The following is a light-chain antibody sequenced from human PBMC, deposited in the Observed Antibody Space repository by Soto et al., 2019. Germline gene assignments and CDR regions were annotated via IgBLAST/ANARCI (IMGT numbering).Light chain of an antibody. CDR2: SNS. J-gene: IGLJ1*01. V-gene: IGLV1-44*01. Sequence: QAVVTQPPSASGTPGQTVTISCSGSTSNIGSDTVNWYQQFPGTAPKFLIYSNSQRPSGVPDRFSGSKSGTSASLAISGLQSDDEADYYCSTWDDSLNAYVFGTGTKLTVL. CDR1: TSNIGSDT. CDR3: STWDDSLNAYV.